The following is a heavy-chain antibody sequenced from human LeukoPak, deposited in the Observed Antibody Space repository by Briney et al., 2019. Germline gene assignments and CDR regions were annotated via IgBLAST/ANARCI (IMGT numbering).Heavy chain of an antibody. D-gene: IGHD4-17*01. CDR2: IGGSGSVSNT. Sequence: GGSLRLSCAASGFTFSSYAMSWVRQAPGNGLEWVSAIGGSGSVSNTYYADSVKGQFTISRDNSKNTLYLQMNSLRAADTAVYYCAKDRGNYGDYVGWFDPWGQGTLVTVSS. V-gene: IGHV3-23*01. CDR1: GFTFSSYA. CDR3: AKDRGNYGDYVGWFDP. J-gene: IGHJ5*02.